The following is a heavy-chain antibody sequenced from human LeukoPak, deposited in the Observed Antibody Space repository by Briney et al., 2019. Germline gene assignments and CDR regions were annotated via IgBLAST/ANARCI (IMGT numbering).Heavy chain of an antibody. Sequence: GGSLRLSCAASGFTFSNAWMSWVRQAPGKGLEWVGRIKSKTDGGTTDYAAPVKGRFTISRDDSKNTLYLQMNSLKTEDTAVYYCTTNYGSGSPFDYWGQGTLVTVSS. J-gene: IGHJ4*02. D-gene: IGHD3-10*01. CDR2: IKSKTDGGTT. CDR1: GFTFSNAW. V-gene: IGHV3-15*01. CDR3: TTNYGSGSPFDY.